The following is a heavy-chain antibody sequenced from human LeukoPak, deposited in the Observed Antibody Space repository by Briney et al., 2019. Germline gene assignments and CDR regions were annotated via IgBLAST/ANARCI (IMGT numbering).Heavy chain of an antibody. V-gene: IGHV3-23*01. D-gene: IGHD3-10*01. CDR3: AKMGGSGKAGRPIYYYYYMDV. Sequence: GGTLRLSCAASGFTFSSYGMSWVRQAPGKGLVWVSAISGSGGSTYYADSVKGRFTISRDNSKNTLYLQMNSLRAEDTAVYYCAKMGGSGKAGRPIYYYYYMDVWGKGTTVTISS. J-gene: IGHJ6*03. CDR2: ISGSGGST. CDR1: GFTFSSYG.